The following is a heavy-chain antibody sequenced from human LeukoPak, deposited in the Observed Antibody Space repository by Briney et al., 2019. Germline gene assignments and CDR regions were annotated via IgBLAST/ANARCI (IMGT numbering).Heavy chain of an antibody. Sequence: SETLSLTCTVSGGSLSSYYWSWLRQPPGKGLEWIGYIYYSGSTNYNLSLKSRVIISVDTSKNQFSLKLSSVTAADTAVYFCARDRGDIDYYDSSGWGKTFYGMDVWGQGTTVTVSS. CDR1: GGSLSSYY. J-gene: IGHJ6*02. V-gene: IGHV4-59*01. CDR3: ARDRGDIDYYDSSGWGKTFYGMDV. CDR2: IYYSGST. D-gene: IGHD3-22*01.